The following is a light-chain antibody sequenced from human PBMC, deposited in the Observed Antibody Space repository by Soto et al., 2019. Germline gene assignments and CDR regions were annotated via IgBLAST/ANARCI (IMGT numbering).Light chain of an antibody. V-gene: IGKV1-9*01. J-gene: IGKJ4*01. CDR3: QQPHSYPLT. Sequence: IQLTQSPSSLSASVGDRVTITCRASQGISSNLAWYQQKPGNVPKLLIYAASTLQSGVPSRFSGSGSGTDFTLTISSLQPEDFANYYCQQPHSYPLTFGGGTRVEIK. CDR2: AAS. CDR1: QGISSN.